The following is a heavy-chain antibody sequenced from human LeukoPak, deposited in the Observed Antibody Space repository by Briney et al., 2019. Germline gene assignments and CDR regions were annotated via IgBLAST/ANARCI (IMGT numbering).Heavy chain of an antibody. V-gene: IGHV3-74*01. Sequence: SGGSLTLSCAASGFTFSTHSMNWVRHAPGKGLVWVSRIKGDGIETNYADSVKGRFTVSRDNAKNTLFLQMNSLRAEDTVVYFCAIDVVLGSGSCASWGQGTLVTVSS. CDR1: GFTFSTHS. CDR3: AIDVVLGSGSCAS. J-gene: IGHJ4*02. D-gene: IGHD3-10*01. CDR2: IKGDGIET.